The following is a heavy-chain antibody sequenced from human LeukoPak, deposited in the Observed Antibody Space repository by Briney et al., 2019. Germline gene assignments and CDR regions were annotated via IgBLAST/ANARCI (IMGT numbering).Heavy chain of an antibody. CDR3: VSAATVTTWAYAFDI. CDR2: IKQDGSEK. CDR1: GYTLSSYW. D-gene: IGHD4-17*01. Sequence: PGGSLRLSCAASGYTLSSYWMTWVRQARGEGLEWVANIKQDGSEKYYVDSVKGRFTISRDNAKNSLYLQMNSLRAEDTAVYYCVSAATVTTWAYAFDIWGQGTMVTVSS. J-gene: IGHJ3*02. V-gene: IGHV3-7*01.